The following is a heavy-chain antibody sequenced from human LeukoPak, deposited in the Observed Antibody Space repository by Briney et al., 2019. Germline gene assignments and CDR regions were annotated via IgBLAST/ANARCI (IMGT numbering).Heavy chain of an antibody. Sequence: GGSLRLSCSCAASGITFDTYWMHWVRQSPGKGLEWVAAIKEDGGEKYYVDSVKGRFTISRDNAKNSLYLQMNSLRAEDTALYYCAKDINYDSSGPYYFDYWGQGTLVTVSS. CDR1: GITFDTYW. D-gene: IGHD3-22*01. V-gene: IGHV3-7*03. CDR2: IKEDGGEK. CDR3: AKDINYDSSGPYYFDY. J-gene: IGHJ4*02.